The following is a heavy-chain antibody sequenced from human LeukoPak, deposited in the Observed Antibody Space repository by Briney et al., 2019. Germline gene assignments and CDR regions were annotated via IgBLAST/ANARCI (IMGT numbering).Heavy chain of an antibody. Sequence: SETLSLTCTVSGGSISGYYWSWIRQPPGKGLEWIGEINHSGSTNYNPPLKSRVTISVDTSKNQFSLKLSSVTAADTAVYYCASYPAEVGASSGDYYGMDVWGQGTTVTVSS. CDR3: ASYPAEVGASSGDYYGMDV. D-gene: IGHD1-26*01. CDR2: INHSGST. J-gene: IGHJ6*02. V-gene: IGHV4-34*01. CDR1: GGSISGYY.